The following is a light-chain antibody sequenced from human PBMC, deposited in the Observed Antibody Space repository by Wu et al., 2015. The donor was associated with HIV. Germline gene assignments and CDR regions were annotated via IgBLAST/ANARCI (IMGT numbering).Light chain of an antibody. CDR1: QSVSSN. CDR3: QQYNDRPPWT. J-gene: IGKJ1*01. V-gene: IGKV3-15*01. CDR2: RAS. Sequence: IVLTQSPDTLSVSPGERATLSCRASQSVSSNLAWYQQKPGQAPRLVIYRASTRATGIPARFSGGGSATEFTLTISSVQSEDFAVYYCQQYNDRPPWTFGQGTKVEI.